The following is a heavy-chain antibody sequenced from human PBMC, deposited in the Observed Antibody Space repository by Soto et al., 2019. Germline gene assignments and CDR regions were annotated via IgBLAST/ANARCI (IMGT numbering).Heavy chain of an antibody. D-gene: IGHD3-10*01. Sequence: GASVKVSCKXSGYTFTGYYMHWVRQAPGQGLEWMGWINPNSGGTNYAQKFQGRVTMTRDTSISTAYMELSRLRSDDTAVYYCARDSKQLKWFGVPNAFDIWGQGTMVTVSS. CDR1: GYTFTGYY. CDR2: INPNSGGT. J-gene: IGHJ3*02. V-gene: IGHV1-2*02. CDR3: ARDSKQLKWFGVPNAFDI.